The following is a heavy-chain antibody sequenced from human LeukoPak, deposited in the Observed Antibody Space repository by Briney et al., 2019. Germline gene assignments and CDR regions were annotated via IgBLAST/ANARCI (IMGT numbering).Heavy chain of an antibody. CDR2: IYYSGST. J-gene: IGHJ3*02. V-gene: IGHV4-59*01. CDR3: ARDSTAAAAAPRDAFDI. Sequence: SETLSLTCTVSGGSISSYYWSWIRQPLGKGLEWIGYIYYSGSTNYNPSLKSRVTISVDTSKNQFSLKLSSVTAADTAVYYCARDSTAAAAAPRDAFDIWGQGTMVTVSS. CDR1: GGSISSYY. D-gene: IGHD6-13*01.